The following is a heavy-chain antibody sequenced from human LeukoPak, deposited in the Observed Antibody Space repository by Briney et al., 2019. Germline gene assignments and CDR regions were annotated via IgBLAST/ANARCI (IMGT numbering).Heavy chain of an antibody. CDR1: GFTFTRYG. Sequence: GGTLRLSCAASGFTFTRYGVSWVRQAPGKGLEWVSSISGSGDSTYYADSLKGRFTISRDNAKKSVYLQMNSLRAEDTAVYYCARGALDAATPFDSWGQGTLVTVSS. D-gene: IGHD2-15*01. J-gene: IGHJ5*01. V-gene: IGHV3-21*01. CDR2: ISGSGDST. CDR3: ARGALDAATPFDS.